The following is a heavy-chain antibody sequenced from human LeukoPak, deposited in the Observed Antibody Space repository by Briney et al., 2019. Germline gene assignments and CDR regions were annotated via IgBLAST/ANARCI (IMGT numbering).Heavy chain of an antibody. Sequence: SETLSLTCAVYGGSFSGYYWSWIRQPPGKGLEWIGEINHSGSTNYNPSLKSRVTTSVDTSKNQFSLKLSSVTAADTAVYYCARGEPSSGWYFWGQGTLVTVSS. CDR1: GGSFSGYY. V-gene: IGHV4-34*01. CDR2: INHSGST. CDR3: ARGEPSSGWYF. D-gene: IGHD6-19*01. J-gene: IGHJ4*02.